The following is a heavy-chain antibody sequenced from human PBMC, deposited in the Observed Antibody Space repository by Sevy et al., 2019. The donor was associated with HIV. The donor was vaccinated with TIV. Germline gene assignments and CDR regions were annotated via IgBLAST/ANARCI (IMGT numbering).Heavy chain of an antibody. V-gene: IGHV1-24*01. CDR2: FDPEDGET. J-gene: IGHJ4*02. CDR3: AITKDYYDNSGSPFDY. CDR1: GYTLTKLA. D-gene: IGHD3-22*01. Sequence: ASVKVSCKVSGYTLTKLAMHWVRQAPGKGLEWMGTFDPEDGETIYAQTFQGRVTMTEDTSMDTAYMELSSLRSEDTAVFYCAITKDYYDNSGSPFDYWGQGTLVTVSS.